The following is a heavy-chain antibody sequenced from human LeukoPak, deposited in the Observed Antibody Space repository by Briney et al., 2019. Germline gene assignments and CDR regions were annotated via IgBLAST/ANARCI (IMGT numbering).Heavy chain of an antibody. Sequence: ASVKVSCKASGYTFTGYYMHWVRQAPGQGLEWMGWINPNSGNTGYAQKFQGRVTITRNTSISTAYMELSSLRSEDTAVYYCARADEGWELLLYYYYYMDVWGKGTTVTVSS. V-gene: IGHV1-8*03. CDR2: INPNSGNT. CDR3: ARADEGWELLLYYYYYMDV. D-gene: IGHD1-26*01. CDR1: GYTFTGYY. J-gene: IGHJ6*03.